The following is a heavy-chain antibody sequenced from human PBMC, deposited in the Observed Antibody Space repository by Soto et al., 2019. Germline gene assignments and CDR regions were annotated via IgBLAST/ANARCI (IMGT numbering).Heavy chain of an antibody. V-gene: IGHV1-69*12. CDR2: IIPIFGTA. CDR3: ALCGGGAVAEYFDL. Sequence: QVQLVQSGAEVKKPGSSVKVSCKASGGTFSSYAISWVRQAPGQGLEWMGGIIPIFGTANYAQKFQGRVTITADESTSTADMELSSLRSEDTGVYYCALCGGGAVAEYFDLWGRGTLVTVSS. CDR1: GGTFSSYA. D-gene: IGHD6-19*01. J-gene: IGHJ2*01.